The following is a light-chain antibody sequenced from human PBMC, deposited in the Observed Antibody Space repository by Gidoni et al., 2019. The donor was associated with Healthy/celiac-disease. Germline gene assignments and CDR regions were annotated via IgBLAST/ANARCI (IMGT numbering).Light chain of an antibody. J-gene: IGKJ2*01. CDR3: QQYGSSPPRYT. V-gene: IGKV3-20*01. CDR1: QSVSSSY. Sequence: ELVLTQSPVTLSLSPGERAALSCRASQSVSSSYLAWYQQKPGQAPRLLIYGASIRATGIPDRFSGSGSGTDFTLTISRLEPEDFAVYYCQQYGSSPPRYTFG. CDR2: GAS.